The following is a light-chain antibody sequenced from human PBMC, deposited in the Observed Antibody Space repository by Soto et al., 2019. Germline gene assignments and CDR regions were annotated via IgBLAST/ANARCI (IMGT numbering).Light chain of an antibody. CDR3: QQYNNWPT. CDR1: QSIRSSH. V-gene: IGKV3-15*01. J-gene: IGKJ5*01. CDR2: GVS. Sequence: EIVLTQSPGTLSLSPGERATLSCRASQSIRSSHLAWYQQKPGQPPRLLIYGVSSRATGIPARFSGSGSGTEFTLTISSLQSEDFAVYYCQQYNNWPTFGQGTRLEIK.